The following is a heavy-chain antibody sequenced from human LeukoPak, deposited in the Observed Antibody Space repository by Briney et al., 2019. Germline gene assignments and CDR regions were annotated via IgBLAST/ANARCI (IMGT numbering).Heavy chain of an antibody. CDR2: INHSGST. CDR1: GGSFSGYY. CDR3: ARYGYSYGVPWFDP. J-gene: IGHJ5*02. V-gene: IGHV4-34*01. Sequence: SETLSLTCAVYGGSFSGYYWSWIRQPPGKGLEWIGEINHSGSTNYNPSLRSRVTISVDTSKNQFSLKLSSVTAADTAVYYCARYGYSYGVPWFDPWGQGTLVTVSS. D-gene: IGHD5-18*01.